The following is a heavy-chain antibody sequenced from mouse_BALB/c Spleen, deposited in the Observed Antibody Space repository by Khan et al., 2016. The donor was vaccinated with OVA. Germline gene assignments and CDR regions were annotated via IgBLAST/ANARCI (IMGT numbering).Heavy chain of an antibody. D-gene: IGHD1-1*01. CDR1: GYTFTNYG. CDR2: IYTYTGEP. V-gene: IGHV9-3-1*01. J-gene: IGHJ4*01. CDR3: ARGSSRAMDY. Sequence: QIQLVQSGPELKKPGETVKISCKASGYTFTNYGMNWVKQAPGKGLKWMGWIYTYTGEPTYADDFKGRFAFSLESSASTSYLQINNLTNEDTATYFCARGSSRAMDYWGQGTSVTVSS.